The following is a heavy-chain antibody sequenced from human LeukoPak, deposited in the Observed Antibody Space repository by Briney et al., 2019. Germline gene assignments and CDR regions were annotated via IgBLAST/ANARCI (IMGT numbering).Heavy chain of an antibody. J-gene: IGHJ4*02. CDR2: IHGDGGDT. V-gene: IGHV3-74*01. Sequence: PGGSLRLSCAASGFTFRSYWMSWIRQSPGKELLWVSRIHGDGGDTSYADSVKGRFTISRDNAKNTLYLQMDGPTAEDTAVYYCARRLYYDTAGSPFDLWGQGTLVIVSS. CDR1: GFTFRSYW. CDR3: ARRLYYDTAGSPFDL. D-gene: IGHD3-22*01.